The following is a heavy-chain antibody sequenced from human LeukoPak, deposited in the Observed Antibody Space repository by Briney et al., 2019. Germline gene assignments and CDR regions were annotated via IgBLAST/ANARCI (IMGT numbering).Heavy chain of an antibody. CDR2: FDPEDGET. CDR3: AREEKINYGVDV. J-gene: IGHJ6*02. Sequence: ASVKVSCKVSGYTLTELSMHWVRQAPGKGLEWMGGFDPEDGETIYAQKFQGRVTMTRDTSTSTVYMELSSLRSEDTAVYYCAREEKINYGVDVWGQGTTVTVSS. V-gene: IGHV1-24*01. CDR1: GYTLTELS. D-gene: IGHD5-24*01.